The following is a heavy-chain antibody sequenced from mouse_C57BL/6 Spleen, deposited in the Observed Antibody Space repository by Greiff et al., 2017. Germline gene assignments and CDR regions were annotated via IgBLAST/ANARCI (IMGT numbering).Heavy chain of an antibody. V-gene: IGHV1-19*01. D-gene: IGHD2-3*01. Sequence: EVQLQQSGPVLVKPGASVKMSCKASGYTFTDYYMNWVKQSHGKSLEWIGVINPYNGGTSYNQKFKGKATLTVDKSSSTAYMELNSLTSEDSAVYYWAREGTADGPWAYWGQGTLVTVSA. J-gene: IGHJ3*01. CDR2: INPYNGGT. CDR1: GYTFTDYY. CDR3: AREGTADGPWAY.